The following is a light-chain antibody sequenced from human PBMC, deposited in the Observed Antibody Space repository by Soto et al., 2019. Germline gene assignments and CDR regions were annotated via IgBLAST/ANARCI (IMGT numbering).Light chain of an antibody. V-gene: IGKV3D-20*02. Sequence: EIVMTQSPATLSVSPGERATLSCRASQSVSSSYLAWYQQKPGQAPRLLIYGASSRATGIPDRFSGSGSGTDFTPTISRLEPEDFAIYYCQQRSYWPQYTFGQGTRLEIK. CDR1: QSVSSSY. J-gene: IGKJ5*01. CDR3: QQRSYWPQYT. CDR2: GAS.